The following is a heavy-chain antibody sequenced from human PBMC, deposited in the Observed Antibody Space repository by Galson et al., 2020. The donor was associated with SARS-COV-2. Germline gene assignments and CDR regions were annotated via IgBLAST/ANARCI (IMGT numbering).Heavy chain of an antibody. CDR2: ISHEGSYK. CDR1: GFPFSTYA. Sequence: AGSLRLSCAASGFPFSTYAMHWLRQAPGKGLEWVAAISHEGSYKHDVDSLKGRFTISRDNSKNTLYLQMNSLRPEDTAVYYCARSPSIAGSGTRFSFQHWGQGTLVTVSS. D-gene: IGHD6-6*01. J-gene: IGHJ1*01. V-gene: IGHV3-30*01. CDR3: ARSPSIAGSGTRFSFQH.